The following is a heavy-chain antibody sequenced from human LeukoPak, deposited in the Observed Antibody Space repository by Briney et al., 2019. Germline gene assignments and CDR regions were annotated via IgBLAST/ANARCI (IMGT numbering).Heavy chain of an antibody. J-gene: IGHJ4*02. CDR3: ARSRPFYSGSYYFDY. Sequence: PSETLSLTCTVSGGSISSGSDYCSWIRQPAGKGLEWIGRIYTSGSTNYNPSLKSRVTMSVDTSKNQFSLKLSSVTAADTAVYYCARSRPFYSGSYYFDYWGQGTLVTVSS. CDR1: GGSISSGSDY. V-gene: IGHV4-61*02. D-gene: IGHD1-26*01. CDR2: IYTSGST.